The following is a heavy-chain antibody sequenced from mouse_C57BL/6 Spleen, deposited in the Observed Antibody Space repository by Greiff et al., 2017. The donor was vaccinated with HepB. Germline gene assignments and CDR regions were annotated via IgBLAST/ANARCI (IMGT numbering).Heavy chain of an antibody. D-gene: IGHD1-2*01. V-gene: IGHV3-2*02. CDR2: ISYSGST. Sequence: EVQLQQSGPGLVKPSQSLSLTCTVTGYSITSGYGWNWIRQFPGNKLEWMGYISYSGSTNYNPSIKSRISITRDTSKNQFFLQLNSVTTEDTATYYCARTARIKYWGQGTTLTVSS. CDR3: ARTARIKY. CDR1: GYSITSGYG. J-gene: IGHJ2*01.